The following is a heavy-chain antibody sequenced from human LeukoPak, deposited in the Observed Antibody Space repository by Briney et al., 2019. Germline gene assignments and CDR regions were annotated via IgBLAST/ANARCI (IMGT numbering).Heavy chain of an antibody. CDR1: GFTFSSYS. J-gene: IGHJ5*02. V-gene: IGHV3-21*01. Sequence: GGSLRLSCAASGFTFSSYSMNWVRQAPGKGLEWVSSISGSSSYIYYADSVKGRFTISRDNSKNTLYLQMNSLRAEDTAVYYCAWWFDPWGQGTLVTVSS. CDR3: AWWFDP. CDR2: ISGSSSYI.